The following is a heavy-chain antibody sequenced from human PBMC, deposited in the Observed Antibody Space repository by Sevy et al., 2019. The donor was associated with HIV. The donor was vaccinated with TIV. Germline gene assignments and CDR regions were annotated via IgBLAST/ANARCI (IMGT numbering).Heavy chain of an antibody. CDR1: GFTFSSYW. Sequence: GGSLRLSCAASGFTFSSYWMSWVRQAPGMGLEWLATINLDGSETFYVDSVKGRFTISRHNPRKSVYLQMTSLSAEDTAVYYCARLFYGSVDYWGQRTLVTVSS. CDR2: INLDGSET. CDR3: ARLFYGSVDY. J-gene: IGHJ4*02. V-gene: IGHV3-7*01. D-gene: IGHD3-10*01.